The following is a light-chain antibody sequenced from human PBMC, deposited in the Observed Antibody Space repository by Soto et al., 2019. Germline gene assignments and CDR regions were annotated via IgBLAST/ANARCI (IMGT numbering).Light chain of an antibody. V-gene: IGLV2-14*01. CDR3: SSYTSSSSLYV. CDR1: SSYVGGYNY. J-gene: IGLJ1*01. Sequence: QSALTQPASVSGSPGQSITISCTGTSSYVGGYNYVSWYQQHPGTAPKLMIYEVSNRPSGLSNRFSGSKSGNTASLTISGLQAEDEADYYCSSYTSSSSLYVFGTGPKLTVL. CDR2: EVS.